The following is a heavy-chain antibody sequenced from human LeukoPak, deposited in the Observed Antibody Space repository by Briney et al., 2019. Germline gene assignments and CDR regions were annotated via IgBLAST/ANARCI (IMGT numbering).Heavy chain of an antibody. J-gene: IGHJ5*02. CDR1: GYTFSSYA. CDR2: ISSDGRIT. D-gene: IGHD6-19*01. CDR3: ARVSGWYWFDQ. Sequence: GGSLRLSCEGSGYTFSSYAMHWVRQAPGKGLEYVSAISSDGRITYYANFVKGRFTISRDNSKNTLYRQMGSLRTEDTAVYYCARVSGWYWFDQWGQGTLVTVSS. V-gene: IGHV3-64*01.